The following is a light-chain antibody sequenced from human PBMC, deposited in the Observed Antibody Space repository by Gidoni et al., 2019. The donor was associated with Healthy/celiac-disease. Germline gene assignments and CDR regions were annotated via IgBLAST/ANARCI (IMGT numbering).Light chain of an antibody. J-gene: IGKJ2*01. V-gene: IGKV3-15*01. Sequence: EIVMTQSPATRSVSPGERATLSCRASQSVSSNLAWYQQKPGQAPRLLSYGASTRATGIPARFSGSGSGTEFTLTISSLQSEDFAVYYCQQYNNWPRTFGQXTKLEIK. CDR3: QQYNNWPRT. CDR1: QSVSSN. CDR2: GAS.